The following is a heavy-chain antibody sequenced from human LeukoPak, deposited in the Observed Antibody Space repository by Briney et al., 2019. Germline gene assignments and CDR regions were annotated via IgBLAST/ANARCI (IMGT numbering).Heavy chain of an antibody. V-gene: IGHV3-30*04. CDR3: ARGLLFFDY. Sequence: GGSLRLSCAASGFTFSSYAMHWVRQAPGKGLEWVAVISYDGSNKYYADSVKGRFTISRDNSKNTLYLQMNSLRAEDTAVYYCARGLLFFDYWGQGTLVTVAS. D-gene: IGHD2-21*02. J-gene: IGHJ4*02. CDR1: GFTFSSYA. CDR2: ISYDGSNK.